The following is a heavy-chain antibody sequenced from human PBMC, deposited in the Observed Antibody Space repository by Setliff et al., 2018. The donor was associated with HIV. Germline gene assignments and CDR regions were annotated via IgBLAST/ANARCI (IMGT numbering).Heavy chain of an antibody. D-gene: IGHD3-3*01. CDR1: GFTFSNFW. CDR2: ITQDGSET. J-gene: IGHJ3*02. V-gene: IGHV3-7*01. Sequence: GESLKISCATAGFTFSNFWMTWVRQAPGKGLEWVANITQDGSETFDVDSVKGRFTMSRDNAKNLVYLEMNSLRAEDTAVYYCARAAAYFNFWTGYHPHAFDIWGQGTMVTVSS. CDR3: ARAAAYFNFWTGYHPHAFDI.